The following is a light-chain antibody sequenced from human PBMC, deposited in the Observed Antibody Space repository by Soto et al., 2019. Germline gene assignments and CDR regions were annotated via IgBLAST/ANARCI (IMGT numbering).Light chain of an antibody. CDR1: QSVRSNY. CDR3: QQYGSTPLT. CDR2: DAS. V-gene: IGKV3-20*01. Sequence: EIVLKQSPDTLSLSPGERATLSCRASQSVRSNYLAWYQQKPGQAPRFLIYDASSRATGIPDRFSCSGSGTDFTLTISRLEPEDFAVYYCQQYGSTPLTFGGGTKVDIK. J-gene: IGKJ4*01.